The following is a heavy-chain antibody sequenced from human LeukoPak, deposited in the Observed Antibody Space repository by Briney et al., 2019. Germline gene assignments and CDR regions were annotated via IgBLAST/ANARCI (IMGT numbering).Heavy chain of an antibody. CDR3: ARDPPAVRTNTYA. Sequence: GGSLRLSCAASGFTISNNYMNWVRQAPGKGLEWVSLIYSGGDTYYADSLKGRFTISRDHSKNTLYLQMNSLRVEDTAVYYCARDPPAVRTNTYAWGQGTLVTVSS. CDR1: GFTISNNY. J-gene: IGHJ5*02. CDR2: IYSGGDT. V-gene: IGHV3-66*01. D-gene: IGHD1-7*01.